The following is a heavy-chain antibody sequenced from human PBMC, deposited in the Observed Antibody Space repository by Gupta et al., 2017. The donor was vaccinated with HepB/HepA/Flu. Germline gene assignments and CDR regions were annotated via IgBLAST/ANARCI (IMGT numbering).Heavy chain of an antibody. CDR2: IYYSGST. CDR1: GGSISTGIYY. D-gene: IGHD1-26*01. Sequence: QLQLQESGPGLVKPSETLSLTYTVSGGSISTGIYYWGWIRQPPGKGLEWIGSIYYSGSTYYNPSLKSRATVSVDTSKKQFYLKLSSVIATDTSLYFCARHAIVGATRYFDYWGQGTLVTVSS. J-gene: IGHJ4*02. CDR3: ARHAIVGATRYFDY. V-gene: IGHV4-39*01.